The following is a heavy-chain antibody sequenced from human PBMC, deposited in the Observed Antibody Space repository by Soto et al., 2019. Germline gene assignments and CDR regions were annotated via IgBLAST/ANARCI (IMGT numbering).Heavy chain of an antibody. J-gene: IGHJ6*02. D-gene: IGHD3-3*01. CDR2: IDWDDDK. CDR1: GFSLSTSGMR. CDR3: ARSAVFWSGYGMDV. V-gene: IGHV2-70*04. Sequence: SGPTLVNPTQTLTLTCTFSGFSLSTSGMRVSWSRQPPGKALEWLARIDWDDDKLYSTSLKTRLTISKDTSKNQVVLTMTNMDPVDTATYYCARSAVFWSGYGMDVWGQGTTVTVSS.